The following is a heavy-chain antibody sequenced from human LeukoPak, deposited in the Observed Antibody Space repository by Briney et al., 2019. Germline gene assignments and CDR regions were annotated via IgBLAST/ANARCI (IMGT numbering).Heavy chain of an antibody. J-gene: IGHJ5*02. Sequence: ASVKVSCKASGYTFTSYGISWVRQAPGQGLEWMGWISAYNGNTNYAQKLQGRVTMTTDTSTSTAYMEMRSLRSDDTAVYYCARADEYCSSTSCYARDWFDPWGQGTLVTVSS. D-gene: IGHD2-2*01. CDR1: GYTFTSYG. CDR2: ISAYNGNT. CDR3: ARADEYCSSTSCYARDWFDP. V-gene: IGHV1-18*04.